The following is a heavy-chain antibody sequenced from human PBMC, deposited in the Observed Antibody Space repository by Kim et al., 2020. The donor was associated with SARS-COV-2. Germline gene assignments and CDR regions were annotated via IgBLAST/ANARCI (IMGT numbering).Heavy chain of an antibody. V-gene: IGHV3-53*01. D-gene: IGHD6-19*01. J-gene: IGHJ4*02. Sequence: YYADAVKGRFTISRDNSKNTLHLEMNSLTAEDTAVYYCAKYSSGWNSFEYWGQGTLVTVSS. CDR3: AKYSSGWNSFEY.